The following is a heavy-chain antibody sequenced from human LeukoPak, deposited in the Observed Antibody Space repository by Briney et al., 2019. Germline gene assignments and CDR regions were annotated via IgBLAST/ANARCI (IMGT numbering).Heavy chain of an antibody. D-gene: IGHD6-13*01. V-gene: IGHV3-23*01. CDR3: AKDKIAAAGTGLYYYYYYGMDV. J-gene: IGHJ6*02. CDR1: GFTFSSYA. CDR2: ISGSGGST. Sequence: GGSLRLSCAASGFTFSSYAMSWVRQAPGKGLEWVSAISGSGGSTYYADSVKGRFTISGDNSKNTLYLQMNSLRAEDTAVYYCAKDKIAAAGTGLYYYYYYGMDVWGQGTTVTVSS.